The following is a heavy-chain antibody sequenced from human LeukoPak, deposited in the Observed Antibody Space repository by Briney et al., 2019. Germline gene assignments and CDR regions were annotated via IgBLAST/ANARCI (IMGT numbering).Heavy chain of an antibody. Sequence: SVTVSCKASGGTFSSYAISWVRQAPGQGLEWMGGIIPIFGTANYAQKFQGRVTITTDESTSTAYMELSSLRSEDTAVYYCARGSTVTSEIDYWGQGTLVTVSS. D-gene: IGHD4-17*01. J-gene: IGHJ4*02. CDR3: ARGSTVTSEIDY. V-gene: IGHV1-69*05. CDR2: IIPIFGTA. CDR1: GGTFSSYA.